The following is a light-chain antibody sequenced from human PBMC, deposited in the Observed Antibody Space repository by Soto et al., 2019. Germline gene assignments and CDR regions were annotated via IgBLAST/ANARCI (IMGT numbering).Light chain of an antibody. Sequence: DIQMTQSPSTLSASVGDRVTITCRASQSINSCLAWYQQKPGKAPQPLIYKTSNLESGVPSRFRGSGSGTEFTLTISSLQPDDFATYFCQQCNNYSLTFGQGTKVEIK. CDR1: QSINSC. CDR3: QQCNNYSLT. J-gene: IGKJ1*01. CDR2: KTS. V-gene: IGKV1-5*03.